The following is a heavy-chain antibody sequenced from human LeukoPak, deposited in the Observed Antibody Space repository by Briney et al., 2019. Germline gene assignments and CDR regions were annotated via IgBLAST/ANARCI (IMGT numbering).Heavy chain of an antibody. CDR3: AKDDTAMVTFLDY. J-gene: IGHJ4*02. CDR1: GFTFSSYG. Sequence: GGSLRLSCAASGFTFSSYGMHWVRQAPGKGLEWVAFIRYDGSNKYYADSVKGRFTISRDNSKNTLYLQMNSLRAEDTAVYYCAKDDTAMVTFLDYWGQGILVTVSS. CDR2: IRYDGSNK. D-gene: IGHD5-18*01. V-gene: IGHV3-30*02.